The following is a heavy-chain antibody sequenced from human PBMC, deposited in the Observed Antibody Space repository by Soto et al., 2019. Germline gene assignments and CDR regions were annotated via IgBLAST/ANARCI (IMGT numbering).Heavy chain of an antibody. CDR2: MYYSGNT. V-gene: IGHV4-39*01. CDR1: FGSISSSSYY. CDR3: ARFFKSGSPRAFDI. D-gene: IGHD3-10*01. J-gene: IGHJ3*02. Sequence: TLSLTCTVSFGSISSSSYYLGWIRQPPGKGLEWIGSMYYSGNTYYSPSLKSRVTISVDTSKNQFSLRLNSVTAADTAVYYCARFFKSGSPRAFDIWGQGTMVTVSS.